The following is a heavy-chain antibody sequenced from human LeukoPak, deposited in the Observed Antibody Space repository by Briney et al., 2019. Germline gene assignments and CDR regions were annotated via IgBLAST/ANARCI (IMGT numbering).Heavy chain of an antibody. CDR1: GGSISSYY. D-gene: IGHD5-12*01. V-gene: IGHV4-59*01. CDR2: IYYSGST. J-gene: IGHJ4*02. Sequence: PSETLSLICTVSGGSISSYYGSWIRQPPGKGLEWIGYIYYSGSTNYNPSLKSRVTISVDTSKNQFSLKLSSVTAADPAVYYCARVAIVGFVDCWGQGTLVTVSS. CDR3: ARVAIVGFVDC.